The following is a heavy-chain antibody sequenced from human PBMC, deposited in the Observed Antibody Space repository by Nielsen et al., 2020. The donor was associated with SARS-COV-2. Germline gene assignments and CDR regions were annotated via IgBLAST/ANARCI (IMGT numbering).Heavy chain of an antibody. CDR2: INPSGGST. J-gene: IGHJ6*02. D-gene: IGHD3-22*01. CDR3: ARNGYDSSGYLVYYYYGMDV. CDR1: GYTFTCYG. Sequence: ASVKVSCKVSGYTFTCYGISWVRQAPGQGLEWMGIINPSGGSTSYAQKFQGRVTMTRDTSTSTVYMELSSLRSEDTAVYYCARNGYDSSGYLVYYYYGMDVWGQGTTVTVSS. V-gene: IGHV1-46*01.